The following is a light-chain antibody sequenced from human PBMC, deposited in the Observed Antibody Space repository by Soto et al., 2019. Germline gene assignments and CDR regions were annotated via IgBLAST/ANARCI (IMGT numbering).Light chain of an antibody. Sequence: EFVLTQSPGTLSLSPGERATLSCRATQSVSSGYLAWYQQKPGQAPRILIYGASTRATGIPDRFSGSGSGTDFTLTISRLEPEDFAVYYCQQYGSSPPITFGGGTKVEIK. CDR3: QQYGSSPPIT. CDR1: QSVSSGY. V-gene: IGKV3-20*01. CDR2: GAS. J-gene: IGKJ4*01.